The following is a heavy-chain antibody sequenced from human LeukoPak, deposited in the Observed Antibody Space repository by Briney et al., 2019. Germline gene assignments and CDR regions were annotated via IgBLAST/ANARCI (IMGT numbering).Heavy chain of an antibody. CDR2: ISAYNGNT. CDR3: ARVQLGILTGHGAFDI. J-gene: IGHJ3*02. V-gene: IGHV1-18*01. D-gene: IGHD3-9*01. Sequence: ASVKVSCKASGYTFTSYGISWVRQAPGQGLEWMGWISAYNGNTNYAQKLQGRVTMTTDTSTSTAYMELRSLRSDDTAVYYCARVQLGILTGHGAFDIWGQGTMVTVSS. CDR1: GYTFTSYG.